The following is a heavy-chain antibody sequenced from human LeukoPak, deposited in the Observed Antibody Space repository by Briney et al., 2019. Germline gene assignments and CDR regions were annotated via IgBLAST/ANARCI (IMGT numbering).Heavy chain of an antibody. V-gene: IGHV4-39*07. D-gene: IGHD2-2*01. Sequence: SETLSLTCTVSGVSISSSGYCWAWIRQPPGKGLEWIGSIYYSGSTYYNPSLKSRVTISVDTSKNQFSLKLSSVTAADTAVYYCARDTDYQIDYWGQGTLVTVSS. CDR1: GVSISSSGYC. CDR2: IYYSGST. CDR3: ARDTDYQIDY. J-gene: IGHJ4*02.